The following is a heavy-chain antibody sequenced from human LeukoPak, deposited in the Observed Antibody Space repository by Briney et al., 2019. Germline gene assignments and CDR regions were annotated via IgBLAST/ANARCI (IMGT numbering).Heavy chain of an antibody. J-gene: IGHJ6*03. CDR2: INHSGST. Sequence: SETLSLTCAVYGWSFSGYYWSWIRQPPGKGLEWIGEINHSGSTNYNPSLKSRVTISVATSKNQFSLKLSSVTAADTAVYYWARTTEAHSWRTRYYDYYMDVWGKGTTVTVSS. V-gene: IGHV4-34*01. CDR1: GWSFSGYY. CDR3: ARTTEAHSWRTRYYDYYMDV. D-gene: IGHD6-13*01.